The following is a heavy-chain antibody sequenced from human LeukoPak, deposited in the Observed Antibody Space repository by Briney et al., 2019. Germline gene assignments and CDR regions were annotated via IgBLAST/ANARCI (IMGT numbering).Heavy chain of an antibody. CDR1: GFTVSSNY. CDR3: AKVPDGSGSSVIFDY. V-gene: IGHV3-23*01. D-gene: IGHD3-10*01. J-gene: IGHJ4*02. CDR2: ISGSGGST. Sequence: PGGSLRLSCAASGFTVSSNYMSWVRQAPGKGLEWVSAISGSGGSTYYADSVKGRFTISRDNSKNTLYLQMNSLRAEDTAVYYCAKVPDGSGSSVIFDYWGQGTLVTVSS.